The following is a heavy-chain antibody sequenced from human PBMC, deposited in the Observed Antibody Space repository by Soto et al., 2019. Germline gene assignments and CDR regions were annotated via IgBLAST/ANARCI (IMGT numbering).Heavy chain of an antibody. CDR2: IYHTGIT. CDR1: GTSISNTFW. J-gene: IGHJ5*02. Sequence: SETLSLTCAVSGTSISNTFWWAWVRQSPGKGLEWIGEIYHTGITKYNPSLKSRVSMSVDKSNNQFSLELRSLTAADTAVYYCARVPDRWG. V-gene: IGHV4-4*02. CDR3: ARVPDR. D-gene: IGHD2-2*01.